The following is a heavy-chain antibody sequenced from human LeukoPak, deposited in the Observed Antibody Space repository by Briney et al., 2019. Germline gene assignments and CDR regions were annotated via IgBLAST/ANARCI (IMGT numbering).Heavy chain of an antibody. V-gene: IGHV3-7*01. CDR1: GFTFSSYW. CDR2: IRQDGSEK. D-gene: IGHD3-3*01. Sequence: GGSLRLSCAASGFTFSSYWMTWGRRAPGKGLEWVANIRQDGSEKNYVDSVKGRFTISRDNAKNSLYLQMNSLRVEDTAVYFCMRRNRAYFFGHWGQGTLVTVSS. J-gene: IGHJ1*01. CDR3: MRRNRAYFFGH.